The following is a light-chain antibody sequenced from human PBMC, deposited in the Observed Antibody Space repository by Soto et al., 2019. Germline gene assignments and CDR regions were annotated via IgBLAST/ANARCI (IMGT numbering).Light chain of an antibody. J-gene: IGKJ1*01. CDR2: AAS. CDR1: QGISSY. CDR3: QKHNSAPWT. V-gene: IGKV1-27*01. Sequence: DIQMTQSPSSLSASVGDRVTITCRASQGISSYLAWYQEKPGQVPKLLIYAASSLQSGVPSRFSGSGSGTDFTLTISSLQPEDVATYYCQKHNSAPWTFGQGTKVEIK.